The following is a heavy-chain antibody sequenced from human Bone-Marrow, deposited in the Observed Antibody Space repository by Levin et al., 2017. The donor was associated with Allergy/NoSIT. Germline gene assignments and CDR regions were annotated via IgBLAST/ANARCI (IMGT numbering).Heavy chain of an antibody. CDR3: TRGAGSYPWAVFDH. Sequence: GGSLRLSCAASEFIFSRYPMHWVRQAPGKGLEWVAVMSNDGNFKSYADSVKGRFTISRDNSEDTLYLQMNSLRPEDTGVYFCTRGAGSYPWAVFDHWGQGTLVTV. J-gene: IGHJ4*02. V-gene: IGHV3-30*04. D-gene: IGHD3-10*01. CDR1: EFIFSRYP. CDR2: MSNDGNFK.